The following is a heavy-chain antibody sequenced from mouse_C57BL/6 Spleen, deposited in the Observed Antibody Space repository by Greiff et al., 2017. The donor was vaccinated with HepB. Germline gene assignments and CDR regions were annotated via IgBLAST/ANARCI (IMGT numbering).Heavy chain of an antibody. V-gene: IGHV5-9-1*02. CDR3: TREGITTVVATGAMDY. J-gene: IGHJ4*01. CDR2: ISSGGDYI. D-gene: IGHD1-1*01. CDR1: GFTFSSYA. Sequence: EVQGVESGEGLVKPGGSLKLSCAASGFTFSSYAMSWVRQTPEKRLEWVAYISSGGDYIYYADTVKGRFTISRDNARNTLYLQMSSLKSEDTAMYYCTREGITTVVATGAMDYWGQGTSVTVSS.